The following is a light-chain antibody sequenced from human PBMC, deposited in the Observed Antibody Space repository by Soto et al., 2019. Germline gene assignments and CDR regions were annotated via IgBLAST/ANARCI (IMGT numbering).Light chain of an antibody. CDR2: TAS. Sequence: DIQMTQSPSPLSASVGDRITITCRASQSISSFLNWYQQKPGKAPKLLIYTASSLQSGVPSRFSGSGSGTDFTLTISSLQPEDFATYYCQQSYNSPPITFGQGTRLEIK. J-gene: IGKJ5*01. CDR3: QQSYNSPPIT. CDR1: QSISSF. V-gene: IGKV1-39*01.